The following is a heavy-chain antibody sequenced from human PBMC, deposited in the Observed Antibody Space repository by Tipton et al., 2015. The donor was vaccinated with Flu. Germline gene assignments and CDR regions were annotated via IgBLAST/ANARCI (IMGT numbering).Heavy chain of an antibody. Sequence: TLSLTCAVSGVSTTSTLYYWAWIRQPPGKRLEWIGSIFYSGSTYYNPSLKSRVTISVDTSKNQFSLKLGSVTAGDTAVYYCARRDCAGGICYSRVYDAFDIWGQGTLVTVSS. CDR2: IFYSGST. J-gene: IGHJ3*02. V-gene: IGHV4-39*07. CDR1: GVSTTSTLYY. D-gene: IGHD2-8*02. CDR3: ARRDCAGGICYSRVYDAFDI.